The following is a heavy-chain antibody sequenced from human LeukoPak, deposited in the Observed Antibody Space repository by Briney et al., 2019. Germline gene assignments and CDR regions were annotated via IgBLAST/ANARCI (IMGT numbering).Heavy chain of an antibody. CDR3: ARDEWGPDSTLDY. CDR1: GFTFSGHY. CDR2: ISGSSSTI. Sequence: KPGGSLRLSCAASGFTFSGHYMSWIRQAPGQGLEWVSYISGSSSTIHYADSVKGRFNISRDNAKNSLHLQMNSLRGEDTAVYYCARDEWGPDSTLDYWGQGTLVTVSS. D-gene: IGHD1-26*01. J-gene: IGHJ4*02. V-gene: IGHV3-11*04.